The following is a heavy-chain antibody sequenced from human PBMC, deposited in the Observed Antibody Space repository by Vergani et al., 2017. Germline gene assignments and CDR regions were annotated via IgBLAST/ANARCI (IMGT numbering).Heavy chain of an antibody. J-gene: IGHJ4*02. V-gene: IGHV4-59*02. Sequence: QVQLQESGPRLAKPSETLSLTCTLSGDSVKRLYWSWIRQAPGKGLEWIGYIFSNGNINYNSSLKSRVTISVDTSKNRLFLRLTSLTAADTAMYYCARARIVCASNSSNTRCYEATFDYWGQGILVSVSS. D-gene: IGHD2-2*01. CDR1: GDSVKRLY. CDR2: IFSNGNI. CDR3: ARARIVCASNSSNTRCYEATFDY.